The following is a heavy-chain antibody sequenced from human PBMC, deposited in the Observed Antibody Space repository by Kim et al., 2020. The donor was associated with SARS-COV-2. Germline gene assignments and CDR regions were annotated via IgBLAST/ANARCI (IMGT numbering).Heavy chain of an antibody. V-gene: IGHV3-23*01. Sequence: GGSLRLSCAASGLIFSSYAMNWVRQAPGKGLEWVSAISASGGTTEYADSAQGRFTISRDNSKNTLYLQMNSLRVEDTALYYCAKGPTGTAVTGKMDYWGQGTLVTVSS. D-gene: IGHD6-19*01. J-gene: IGHJ4*02. CDR3: AKGPTGTAVTGKMDY. CDR1: GLIFSSYA. CDR2: ISASGGTT.